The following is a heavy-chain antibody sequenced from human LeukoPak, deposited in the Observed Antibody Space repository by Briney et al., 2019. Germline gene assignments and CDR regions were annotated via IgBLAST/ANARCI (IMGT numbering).Heavy chain of an antibody. CDR2: IYRGDSDT. D-gene: IGHD2-15*01. V-gene: IGHV5-51*01. Sequence: GESLKISCKGSGYTFTSYWIGWVPQVPGKGLEWMGIIYRGDSDTRYSPSFQGQVTISADKSINTAYLQWSSLKVSDTAMYYCTRGSGEIHYWGQGTLVTVSS. CDR1: GYTFTSYW. J-gene: IGHJ4*02. CDR3: TRGSGEIHY.